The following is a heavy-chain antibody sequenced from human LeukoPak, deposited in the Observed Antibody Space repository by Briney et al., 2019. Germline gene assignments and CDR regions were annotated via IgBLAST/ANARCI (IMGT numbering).Heavy chain of an antibody. V-gene: IGHV3-66*01. CDR3: ARGPDCGGDCHLDY. D-gene: IGHD2-21*02. CDR1: GLTVSSNY. J-gene: IGHJ4*02. CDR2: IYSGGST. Sequence: GGSLRLSCAASGLTVSSNYMSWVRQAPGKGLEWVSVIYSGGSTYYADSVKGRFTISRDNSKTTLYLQMNSLRAEDTAVYYCARGPDCGGDCHLDYWGQGTLVTVSS.